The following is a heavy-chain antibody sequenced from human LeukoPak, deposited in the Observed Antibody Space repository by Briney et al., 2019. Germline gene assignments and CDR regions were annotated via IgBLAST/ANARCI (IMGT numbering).Heavy chain of an antibody. V-gene: IGHV3-30*02. J-gene: IGHJ4*02. CDR1: GFTFSSYG. CDR3: AKDGGLYGDYRTYYFDY. D-gene: IGHD4-17*01. Sequence: GGSLRLSCAASGFTFSSYGMHWVRQAPGKGLEWVAFIRYDGSNKYYADSVKGRFTISRDNSKNTQYLQMNSLRAEDTAVYYCAKDGGLYGDYRTYYFDYWGQGTLVTVSS. CDR2: IRYDGSNK.